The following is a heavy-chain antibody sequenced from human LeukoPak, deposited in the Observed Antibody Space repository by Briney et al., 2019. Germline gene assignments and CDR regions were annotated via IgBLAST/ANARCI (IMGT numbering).Heavy chain of an antibody. CDR1: GFSFSSYW. CDR2: IKQDGSEK. Sequence: GGSLRLSCAASGFSFSSYWMSWVRQAPGKGLEWVANIKQDGSEKYYVDSVKGRFTISRDNAKNSLYLQMNGLRVEDTAVFYCARAPRNYDILTGYYYNYYMDVWGKGTTVTVSS. CDR3: ARAPRNYDILTGYYYNYYMDV. J-gene: IGHJ6*03. V-gene: IGHV3-7*01. D-gene: IGHD3-9*01.